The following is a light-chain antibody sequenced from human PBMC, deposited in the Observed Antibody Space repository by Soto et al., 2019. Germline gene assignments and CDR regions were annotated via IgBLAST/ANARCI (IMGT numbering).Light chain of an antibody. CDR1: QSVSSTY. J-gene: IGKJ4*01. Sequence: EIVLTQSPGTLSLSPGERATLSCRASQSVSSTYLAWYQQKPGQAHRLLIYGASSRATGLPDRFSGSGSGTDFPLTISRLEPEDFAVYYCQHYGSLVLTFGGGTKVQIK. V-gene: IGKV3-20*01. CDR2: GAS. CDR3: QHYGSLVLT.